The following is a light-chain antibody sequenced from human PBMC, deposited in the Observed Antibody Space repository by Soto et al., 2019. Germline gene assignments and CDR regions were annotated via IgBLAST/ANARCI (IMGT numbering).Light chain of an antibody. J-gene: IGKJ2*01. V-gene: IGKV3-15*01. CDR3: QQHNNWPPYT. Sequence: IGMTQSPATLPVAPGERATLSCRASQSVSSNLAWYQQKPGQAPRLLIYGASTRATGIPARFSGSGSGTEFPLTISSLQSEDFAVYYCQQHNNWPPYTCGQGTKLEIK. CDR2: GAS. CDR1: QSVSSN.